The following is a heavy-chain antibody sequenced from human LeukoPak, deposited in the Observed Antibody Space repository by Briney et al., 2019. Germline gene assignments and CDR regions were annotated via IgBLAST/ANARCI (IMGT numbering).Heavy chain of an antibody. CDR3: AKDRPSITVAAETPLDY. V-gene: IGHV3-23*01. CDR1: GFTFSTYA. D-gene: IGHD6-19*01. J-gene: IGHJ4*02. CDR2: ISGSGNST. Sequence: GGSLRLSCAASGFTFSTYAMSWVRQAPGKGLEWVSAISGSGNSTYYADSVKGRFTISRDNFKNTLSLQMNSLRAEDTAVYYCAKDRPSITVAAETPLDYWGQGSLVTVSS.